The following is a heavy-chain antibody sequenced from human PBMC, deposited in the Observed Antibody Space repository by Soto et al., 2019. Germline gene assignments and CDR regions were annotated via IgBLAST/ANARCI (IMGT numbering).Heavy chain of an antibody. V-gene: IGHV4-59*01. CDR3: ARLVVVPHCSGGSCYSYYYGMDV. D-gene: IGHD2-15*01. Sequence: QVQLQESGPGLVKPSETLSLTCTVSGGSISSYYWSWIRQPPGKGLAWIGYIYYSGSTNYNPSLKSRVTISVDTSKNQFSLKLSSVTAADTAVYYCARLVVVPHCSGGSCYSYYYGMDVWGQGTTVTVSS. J-gene: IGHJ6*02. CDR1: GGSISSYY. CDR2: IYYSGST.